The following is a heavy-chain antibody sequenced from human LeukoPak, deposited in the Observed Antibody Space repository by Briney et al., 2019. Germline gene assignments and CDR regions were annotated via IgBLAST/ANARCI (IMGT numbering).Heavy chain of an antibody. V-gene: IGHV4-59*12. D-gene: IGHD1-26*01. Sequence: KPSETLSLTCTVSGGSISNYYWSWIRQPPGKGLEWIGYINYSGSTNYNPSLKSRVTISVDTSKSQFSLKVSSVTAADTAVYYCARDLAFGGSSLWDQGTLVTVSS. CDR2: INYSGST. CDR3: ARDLAFGGSSL. J-gene: IGHJ4*02. CDR1: GGSISNYY.